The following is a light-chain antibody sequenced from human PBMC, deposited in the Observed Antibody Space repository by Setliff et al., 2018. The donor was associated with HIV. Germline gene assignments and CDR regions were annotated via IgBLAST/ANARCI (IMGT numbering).Light chain of an antibody. CDR3: ASHRDTNTLXV. V-gene: IGLV2-14*03. CDR1: NSDIGSHDY. Sequence: QSALTQPASVSGSPGQSITISCSGTNSDIGSHDYVSWYQQHPGKAPKLIIFSVTYRPSGVSDRFSGSKSGNTASLTISGLQPEDEADYYCASHRDTNTLXVFGTGTKVTVL. CDR2: SVT. J-gene: IGLJ1*01.